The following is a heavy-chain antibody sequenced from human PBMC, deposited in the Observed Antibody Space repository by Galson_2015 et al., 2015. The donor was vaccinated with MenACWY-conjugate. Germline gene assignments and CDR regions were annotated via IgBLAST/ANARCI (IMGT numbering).Heavy chain of an antibody. CDR2: IYYSGST. D-gene: IGHD3-22*01. CDR3: ARVPWSFSSGYYPFDY. V-gene: IGHV4-31*02. Sequence: IGYIYYSGSTYYNPSLKSRVTISVDTSKNQFSLKMSSVTAADTAVYYCARVPWSFSSGYYPFDYWGQGTLVTVSS. J-gene: IGHJ4*02.